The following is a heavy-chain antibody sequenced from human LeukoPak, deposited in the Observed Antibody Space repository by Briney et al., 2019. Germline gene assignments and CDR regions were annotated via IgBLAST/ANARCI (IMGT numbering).Heavy chain of an antibody. CDR3: ARDPFYATVGGSYRPLDY. J-gene: IGHJ4*02. Sequence: ASVKVSCKTSGYTFSSFGITWVRQAPGQGLEWMGWISAYNGNTNYVEKLRGRVTMTTDRSTATAYMELRSLTSDDTAMYYCARDPFYATVGGSYRPLDYWGQGTPITVSS. CDR2: ISAYNGNT. V-gene: IGHV1-18*01. CDR1: GYTFSSFG. D-gene: IGHD3-16*02.